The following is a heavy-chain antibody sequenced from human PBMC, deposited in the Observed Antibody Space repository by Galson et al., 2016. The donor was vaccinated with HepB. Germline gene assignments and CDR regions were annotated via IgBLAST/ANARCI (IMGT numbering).Heavy chain of an antibody. CDR2: IYWDDNE. Sequence: PALVKPTQTLTLTCAFSGFSVTTTGVGVGWVRQPPGKALEWLALIYWDDNERYNPSLKSRLTLTKDASKNQVVLTMTNMDPVESATYYCAHRGSGWYRFDCWGQGILVTVSS. D-gene: IGHD6-19*01. CDR1: GFSVTTTGVG. V-gene: IGHV2-5*02. J-gene: IGHJ4*02. CDR3: AHRGSGWYRFDC.